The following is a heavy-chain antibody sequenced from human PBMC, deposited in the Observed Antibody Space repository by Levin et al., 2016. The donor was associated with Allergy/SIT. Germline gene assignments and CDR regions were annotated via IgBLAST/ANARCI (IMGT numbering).Heavy chain of an antibody. CDR3: ARDSSSTTVRGPLDY. V-gene: IGHV3-74*01. J-gene: IGHJ4*02. CDR2: INKDGRTT. Sequence: GESLKISCAASGFTFSYYWMHWVRQVPGKGLEWVSRINKDGRTTNYADSVKGRFTISRDNARNALYLQMNGLRAEDTAVYYCARDSSSTTVRGPLDYWGQGTLVTVSS. D-gene: IGHD3-10*01. CDR1: GFTFSYYW.